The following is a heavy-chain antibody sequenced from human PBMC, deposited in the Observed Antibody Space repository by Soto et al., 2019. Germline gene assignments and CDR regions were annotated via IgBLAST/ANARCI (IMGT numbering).Heavy chain of an antibody. D-gene: IGHD4-4*01. V-gene: IGHV3-13*01. CDR3: ARSVEGHYSNYLKGNYYYYYYMDV. CDR2: IGTAGDT. Sequence: PGGSLRLSCAASGFTFSSYDMHWVRQATGKGLEWVSAIGTAGDTYYPGSVKGRFTISRENAKNSLYLQMNSLRAGDTAVYYCARSVEGHYSNYLKGNYYYYYYMDVWGKGTTVTVSS. CDR1: GFTFSSYD. J-gene: IGHJ6*03.